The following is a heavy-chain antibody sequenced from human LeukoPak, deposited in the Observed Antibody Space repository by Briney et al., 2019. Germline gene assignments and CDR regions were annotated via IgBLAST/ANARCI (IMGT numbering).Heavy chain of an antibody. CDR1: GGSISSGSYY. J-gene: IGHJ1*01. Sequence: SETLSLTCTVSGGSISSGSYYWSWIRQPAGKGLEWIGRIYTSGSTNYNPSLKSRVTISVDTSKNQFSLKLSSVTAADTAMYYCARSSGYYFECFHHWGQGTLVTVSS. V-gene: IGHV4-61*02. D-gene: IGHD3-22*01. CDR2: IYTSGST. CDR3: ARSSGYYFECFHH.